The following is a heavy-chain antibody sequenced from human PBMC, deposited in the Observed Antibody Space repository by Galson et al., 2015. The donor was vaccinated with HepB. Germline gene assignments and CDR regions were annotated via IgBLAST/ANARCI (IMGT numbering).Heavy chain of an antibody. V-gene: IGHV1-69*04. J-gene: IGHJ5*02. CDR3: ARDSEGIAAAGTRLFDP. Sequence: SVKVSCKASGGTFSSYAISWVRQAPGQGLEWMGRIIPILGIANYAQKFQGRVTITADKSTSTAYMELSSLRSEDTAVYYCARDSEGIAAAGTRLFDPWGQGTLVTVSS. D-gene: IGHD6-13*01. CDR2: IIPILGIA. CDR1: GGTFSSYA.